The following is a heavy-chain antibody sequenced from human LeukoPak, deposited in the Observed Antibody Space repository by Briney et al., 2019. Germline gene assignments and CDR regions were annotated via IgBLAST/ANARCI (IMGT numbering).Heavy chain of an antibody. V-gene: IGHV3-23*01. CDR3: AKVISGSYLTLDY. CDR2: ISGSGGST. J-gene: IGHJ4*02. Sequence: QTGGSLRLSCAASGFTFSSYAMSWVRQAPGKGLEWVSAISGSGGSTYYADSVKGRFTISRDNSKNTLYLQMNSLRAEDTAVYYCAKVISGSYLTLDYWGQGTLVTVSS. D-gene: IGHD1-26*01. CDR1: GFTFSSYA.